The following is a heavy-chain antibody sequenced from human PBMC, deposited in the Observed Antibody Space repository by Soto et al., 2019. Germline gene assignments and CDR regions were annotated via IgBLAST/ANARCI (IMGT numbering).Heavy chain of an antibody. J-gene: IGHJ6*02. CDR3: ASSGGGGGLDV. CDR1: GYTFNSYG. CDR2: ISVNSGNT. D-gene: IGHD6-25*01. Sequence: QVHLVQSGGEMKEPGASVKVSCKASGYTFNSYGLTWVRQAPGQGPEWMGWISVNSGNTKSAQKFQDRVTMTADTSTNPTYMELRSLISDDAAVYFGASSGGGGGLDVWGQATTVTVSS. V-gene: IGHV1-18*01.